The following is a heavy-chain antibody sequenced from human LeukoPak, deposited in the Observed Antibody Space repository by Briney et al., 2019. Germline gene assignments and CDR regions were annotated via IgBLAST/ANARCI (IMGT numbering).Heavy chain of an antibody. D-gene: IGHD6-19*01. V-gene: IGHV3-43*02. CDR2: ISGDGGTT. CDR1: GTTFEDYA. Sequence: GGSLRLSCAASGTTFEDYAMHWVRQAPGKGLEWVSFISGDGGTTYYADSVKGRFTISRDNGKTSLYLQMNSLRTEDTALYYCAKDQGASGWGAFDYWGQGTLVTVSS. CDR3: AKDQGASGWGAFDY. J-gene: IGHJ4*02.